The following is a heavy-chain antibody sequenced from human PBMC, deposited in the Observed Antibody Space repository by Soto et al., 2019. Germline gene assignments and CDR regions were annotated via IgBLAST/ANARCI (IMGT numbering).Heavy chain of an antibody. CDR2: ISSSGSTI. Sequence: GGSLRLSCAASGFTFSSYGMNWGRQAPGKGLEWVSYISSSGSTIYYADSVKGRFTISRDNAKNSLYLQMNSLRAEDTAVYYCARDASGIAVAGTKKNYYGMDVWGQGTTVTVSS. V-gene: IGHV3-48*03. CDR3: ARDASGIAVAGTKKNYYGMDV. D-gene: IGHD6-19*01. CDR1: GFTFSSYG. J-gene: IGHJ6*02.